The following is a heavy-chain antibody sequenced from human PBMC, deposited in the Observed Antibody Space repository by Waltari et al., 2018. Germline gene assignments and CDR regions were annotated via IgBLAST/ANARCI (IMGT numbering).Heavy chain of an antibody. D-gene: IGHD2-2*01. CDR2: IIPIFGTA. V-gene: IGHV1-69*12. CDR3: ARGGYCSSTSCYDDY. CDR1: GGPFSSYD. J-gene: IGHJ4*02. Sequence: VQLVQSGAEVKKPGSSVKVSCKASGGPFSSYDISWVRQDPGQGLEWMGGIIPIFGTANYAQKFQGRVTITADESTSTAYMELSSLRSEDTAVYYCARGGYCSSTSCYDDYWGQGTLVTVSS.